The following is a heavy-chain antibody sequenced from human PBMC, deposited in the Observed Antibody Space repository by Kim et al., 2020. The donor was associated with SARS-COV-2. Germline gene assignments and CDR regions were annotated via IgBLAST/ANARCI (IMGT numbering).Heavy chain of an antibody. J-gene: IGHJ4*02. CDR3: AKAMGNYYFDS. D-gene: IGHD7-27*01. Sequence: ADSVKGRFTISKDKSKNILYLQMNSLRAEDTAVYYCAKAMGNYYFDSWGQGTLVTVSS. V-gene: IGHV3-30*02.